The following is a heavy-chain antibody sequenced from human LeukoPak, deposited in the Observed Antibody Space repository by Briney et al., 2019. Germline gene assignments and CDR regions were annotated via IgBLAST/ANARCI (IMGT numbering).Heavy chain of an antibody. CDR3: AGDILTGYNY. D-gene: IGHD3-9*01. CDR2: IYHSGST. CDR1: GYSIISTYY. Sequence: SETLSLTCTVSGYSIISTYYWGWIRQPPGKGLEWIGSIYHSGSTYYNPSLKSRVTISVDTSKNQFSLKLSSVTAADTAVYYCAGDILTGYNYWGQGTLVTVSS. J-gene: IGHJ4*02. V-gene: IGHV4-38-2*02.